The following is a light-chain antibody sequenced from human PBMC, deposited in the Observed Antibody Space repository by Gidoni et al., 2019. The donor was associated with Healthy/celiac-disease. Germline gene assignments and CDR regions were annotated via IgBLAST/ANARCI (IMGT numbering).Light chain of an antibody. CDR1: QSVFYIPNNKNY. V-gene: IGKV4-1*01. Sequence: EIVMPQSPDSLAVSLGERATINCKSSQSVFYIPNNKNYLAWYQQKPGQPPKLLIYWASTRESGVPDRFSGSGSGTDFTLTISSLQAEDVAVYYCQQYYSTPWTFGQGTKVEIK. CDR3: QQYYSTPWT. J-gene: IGKJ1*01. CDR2: WAS.